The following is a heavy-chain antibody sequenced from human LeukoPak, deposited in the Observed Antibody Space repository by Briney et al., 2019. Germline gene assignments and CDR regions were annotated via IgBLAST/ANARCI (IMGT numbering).Heavy chain of an antibody. Sequence: PSETLSLTCAVSGGSISSGGYSWSWIRQPPGKGLEWIGYIYHSGSTYYNPSLKSRVTISVDRSKNQFSLKLSSVTAADTAVYYCARGNSGMDVWGQGTTVTVSS. CDR2: IYHSGST. CDR3: ARGNSGMDV. CDR1: GGSISSGGYS. V-gene: IGHV4-30-2*01. J-gene: IGHJ6*02. D-gene: IGHD2/OR15-2a*01.